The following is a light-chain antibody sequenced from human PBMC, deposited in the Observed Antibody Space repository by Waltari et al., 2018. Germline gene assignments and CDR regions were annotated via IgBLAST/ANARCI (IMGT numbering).Light chain of an antibody. CDR3: QQYGSPPYT. CDR1: QRGGRSY. CDR2: AVS. Sequence: ETVLTQPLGNLSLSRGERATHPCRASQRGGRSYLAWYRHIPGQPLRLPLYAVSGRATGIPDRFSGSGSGTDFTLTIDRLEPEDFAVYYCQQYGSPPYTFGQGTKL. J-gene: IGKJ2*01. V-gene: IGKV3-20*01.